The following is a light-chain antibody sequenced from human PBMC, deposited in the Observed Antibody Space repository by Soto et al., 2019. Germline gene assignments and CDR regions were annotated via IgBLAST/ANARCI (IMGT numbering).Light chain of an antibody. Sequence: QSVLTQPPSASGSPGQSVTTSCTGTSSDVGGYNYVSWYQQHPGKAPKLMIFEVSERPSGVPDRFVGSKSGNTASLTVSGLQAEDEADYYCSSYAGSNHYVFGSGTKVTVL. J-gene: IGLJ1*01. CDR1: SSDVGGYNY. CDR2: EVS. CDR3: SSYAGSNHYV. V-gene: IGLV2-8*01.